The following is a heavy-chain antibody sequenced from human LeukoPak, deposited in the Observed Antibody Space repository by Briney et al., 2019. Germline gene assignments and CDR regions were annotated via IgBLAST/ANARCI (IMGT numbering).Heavy chain of an antibody. V-gene: IGHV3-33*01. CDR2: IWYDGSNK. CDR1: GFTFSSYG. J-gene: IGHJ5*02. CDR3: ARDSEAWWFDP. Sequence: GGSLRLSCAASGFTFSSYGMHWVCQAPGKGLEWVAVIWYDGSNKYYADSVKGRFTISRDNSKNTLYLQMNSLRAEDTAVYYCARDSEAWWFDPWGQGTLVTVSS.